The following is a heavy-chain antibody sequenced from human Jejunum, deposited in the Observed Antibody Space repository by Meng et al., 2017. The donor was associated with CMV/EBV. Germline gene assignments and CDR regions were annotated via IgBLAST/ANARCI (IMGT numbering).Heavy chain of an antibody. CDR3: ARDDAWAFDY. V-gene: IGHV3-21*02. CDR2: LSRTGDI. D-gene: IGHD2-2*01. Sequence: VQLWEAGEGLVKPGGSLRLSCAAFGLTFSSYAMNWVRQAPGKGLEWISYLSRTGDIAYADSVKGRFTISRDNAKNSLYLQMNSLRAEDTAVYYCARDDAWAFDYWGQGTLVTVSS. J-gene: IGHJ4*02. CDR1: GLTFSSYA.